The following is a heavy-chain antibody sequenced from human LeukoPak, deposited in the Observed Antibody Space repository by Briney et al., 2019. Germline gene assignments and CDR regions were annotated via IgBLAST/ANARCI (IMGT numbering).Heavy chain of an antibody. CDR1: GYTFTGYY. J-gene: IGHJ3*02. Sequence: GASVKVSCKASGYTFTGYYMHWVRQAPGQGLEWMGRINPSSGGTNYAQKFQGRVTMTRDTSISTAYMELSRLRSDDTAVYYCARTQGNYYDSSGEDAFDIWGQGTMVTVSS. CDR3: ARTQGNYYDSSGEDAFDI. CDR2: INPSSGGT. D-gene: IGHD3-22*01. V-gene: IGHV1-2*06.